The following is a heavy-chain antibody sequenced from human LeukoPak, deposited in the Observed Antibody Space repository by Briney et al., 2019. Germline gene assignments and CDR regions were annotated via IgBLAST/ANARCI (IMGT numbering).Heavy chain of an antibody. V-gene: IGHV3-21*01. CDR1: GFTFSRYN. D-gene: IGHD3-9*01. Sequence: GGSLRLSCAASGFTFSRYNMNWVRQAPGKGLEWVSSISGSGDFIFYADSVKGRFTISRDNAKNSLYLQMDSLRAEDTAVYYCARDSVSILTGLDYWGQGTLVTVSS. J-gene: IGHJ4*02. CDR2: ISGSGDFI. CDR3: ARDSVSILTGLDY.